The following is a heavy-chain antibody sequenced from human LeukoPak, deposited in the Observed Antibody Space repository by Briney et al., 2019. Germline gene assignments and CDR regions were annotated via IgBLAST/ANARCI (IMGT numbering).Heavy chain of an antibody. D-gene: IGHD1-26*01. CDR3: ARVVGATLDY. J-gene: IGHJ4*02. CDR1: GGSISSYY. V-gene: IGHV4-59*01. Sequence: TSETLSLTCTVSGGSISSYYWSWIRQPPGKGLEWIGYIYYSGSTNYNPSLKSRVTISVDTSKNQFSLKLSSVTAADTAVYYCARVVGATLDYWGQGTLVTVSS. CDR2: IYYSGST.